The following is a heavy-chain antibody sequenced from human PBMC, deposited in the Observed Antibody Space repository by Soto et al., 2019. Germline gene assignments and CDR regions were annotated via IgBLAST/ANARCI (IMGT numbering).Heavy chain of an antibody. CDR1: GGSFSGYY. CDR3: ARVRDWFEP. V-gene: IGHV4-34*01. CDR2: IDHSGYT. J-gene: IGHJ5*02. D-gene: IGHD3-3*01. Sequence: SETLYLTCAVYGGSFSGYYWNCIRQPPGKGLEGIGEIDHSGYTNYNPSLKSRVTISVDTSKNQFSLRLTSVTAADTAVYYCARVRDWFEPWGQGTLVTVSS.